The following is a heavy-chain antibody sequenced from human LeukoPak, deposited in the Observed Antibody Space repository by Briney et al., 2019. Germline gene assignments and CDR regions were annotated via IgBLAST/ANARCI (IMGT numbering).Heavy chain of an antibody. Sequence: ASVKVSCKASGYTFTSYGISWVRQAPGQGLEWMGWISAYNGNTNYAQKLQGRVTMTTDTSTSTAYMELRSLRSDDTAVYYCARGPYGSGRHTITDDYWGQRTLVTVSS. D-gene: IGHD3-10*01. J-gene: IGHJ4*02. CDR2: ISAYNGNT. CDR1: GYTFTSYG. CDR3: ARGPYGSGRHTITDDY. V-gene: IGHV1-18*01.